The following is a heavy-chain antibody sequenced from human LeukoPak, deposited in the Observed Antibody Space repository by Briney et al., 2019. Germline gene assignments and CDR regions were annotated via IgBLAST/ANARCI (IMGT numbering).Heavy chain of an antibody. CDR1: GFTFSSYA. D-gene: IGHD3-22*01. CDR3: ARGSDSSFDY. J-gene: IGHJ4*02. Sequence: TGGSLGLSCAASGFTFSSYAMHWVRQAPGKGLEWVAVISYDGSNKYYADSVKGRFTISRDNSKNTLYLQMNSLRAEDTAVYYCARGSDSSFDYWGQGTLVTVSS. V-gene: IGHV3-30-3*01. CDR2: ISYDGSNK.